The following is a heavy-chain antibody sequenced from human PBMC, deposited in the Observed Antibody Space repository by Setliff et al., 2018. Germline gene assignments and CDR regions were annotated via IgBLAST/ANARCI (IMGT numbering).Heavy chain of an antibody. J-gene: IGHJ4*02. V-gene: IGHV3-21*01. CDR3: ARSYY. D-gene: IGHD3-10*01. CDR2: ISPDSIHI. CDR1: GFFFRSYE. Sequence: LSLSCAASGFFFRSYEMNWVRQAPGKGLEWVSSISPDSIHIYYADSVKGRFTISRDNAEKSLWLHMNNLRVDDTAIYYCARSYYWGQGALVTVSS.